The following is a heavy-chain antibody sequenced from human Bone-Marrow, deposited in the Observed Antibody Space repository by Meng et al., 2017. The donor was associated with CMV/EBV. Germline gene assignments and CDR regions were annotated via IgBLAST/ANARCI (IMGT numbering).Heavy chain of an antibody. Sequence: GGSLRLSCVASGFTFSSYVMNWVRQAPGKGLEWVSCISIGSTYVHFADSVKGRFTISRDNAKNTLYLQMNSLRAEDTAVYYCAREILGYSSSPDYWGQGTLVTVSS. D-gene: IGHD6-13*01. J-gene: IGHJ4*02. CDR1: GFTFSSYV. V-gene: IGHV3-21*01. CDR2: ISIGSTYV. CDR3: AREILGYSSSPDY.